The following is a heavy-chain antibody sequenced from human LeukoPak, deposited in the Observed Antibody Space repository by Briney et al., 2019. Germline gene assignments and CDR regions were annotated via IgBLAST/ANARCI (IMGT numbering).Heavy chain of an antibody. CDR2: IKEDGSKK. J-gene: IGHJ3*02. Sequence: GGSLRLSCAASGFTFSSYWMSWVRQAPGRGLEWVANIKEDGSKKYYVDSVKGRFTISRDNAKNSLYLQMNSLRAEDTAVYYCARDHLSGIRYFDWLPTLHAFDIWGQGTMVTVSS. D-gene: IGHD3-9*01. CDR1: GFTFSSYW. V-gene: IGHV3-7*01. CDR3: ARDHLSGIRYFDWLPTLHAFDI.